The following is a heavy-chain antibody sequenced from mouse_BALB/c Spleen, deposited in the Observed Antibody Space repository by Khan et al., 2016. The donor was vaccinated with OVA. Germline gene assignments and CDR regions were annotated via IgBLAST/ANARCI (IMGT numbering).Heavy chain of an antibody. D-gene: IGHD2-4*01. CDR3: ARYDYDYDGAFAY. CDR2: ISYSGST. Sequence: EVQLQESGPSLVKPSQTLSLTCSVTGDSITSGYWNWIRKFPGNKLEYMGYISYSGSTYYNPSLKSRISITRDTSKNQYYLQLNSVTTEDTATYHGARYDYDYDGAFAYWGQGTLVTVSA. V-gene: IGHV3-8*02. CDR1: GDSITSGY. J-gene: IGHJ3*01.